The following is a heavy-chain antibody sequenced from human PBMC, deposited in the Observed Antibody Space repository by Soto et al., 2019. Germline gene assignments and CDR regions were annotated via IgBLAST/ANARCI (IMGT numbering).Heavy chain of an antibody. V-gene: IGHV1-18*01. CDR2: ISAYDGKT. CDR1: GYNFHIYV. Sequence: ASGKVSCQASGYNFHIYVIHSLLQAPGQVLELMGWISAYDGKTTYAEKFQGRVTMTTDASTSTAYMELRSLRSDDTAVYYCARDPHEYWTSYWFDPWGQGTLVTVSS. CDR3: ARDPHEYWTSYWFDP. J-gene: IGHJ5*02. D-gene: IGHD3-3*01.